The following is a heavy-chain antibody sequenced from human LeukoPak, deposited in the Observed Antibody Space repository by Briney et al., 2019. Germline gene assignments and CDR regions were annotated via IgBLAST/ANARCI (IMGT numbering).Heavy chain of an antibody. CDR3: ARDYDLDY. D-gene: IGHD3-3*01. V-gene: IGHV3-48*03. CDR1: GFTFRSYE. Sequence: GGSLRLSCAASGFTFRSYEMNWVRQAPGKGLEWVSYISSSGNTIYYADSVKGRFSISRDNAKNSLYLQMNSLRAEDTAVYYCARDYDLDYWGQGTLVTVSS. J-gene: IGHJ4*02. CDR2: ISSSGNTI.